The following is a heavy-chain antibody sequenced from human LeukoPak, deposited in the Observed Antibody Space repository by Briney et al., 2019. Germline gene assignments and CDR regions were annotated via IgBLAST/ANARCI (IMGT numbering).Heavy chain of an antibody. CDR3: ARGGSTTTMTTDFDY. D-gene: IGHD4-17*01. Sequence: PGGSLTLSCAASGFTFSNYTMHWVRQAPGKGLEWVSCISTSSSYIYYADSVKGRFTISRDNAKNSLYLQMNSLRAEDTAVYYCARGGSTTTMTTDFDYWGQGTLIAVCS. CDR2: ISTSSSYI. J-gene: IGHJ4*02. CDR1: GFTFSNYT. V-gene: IGHV3-21*01.